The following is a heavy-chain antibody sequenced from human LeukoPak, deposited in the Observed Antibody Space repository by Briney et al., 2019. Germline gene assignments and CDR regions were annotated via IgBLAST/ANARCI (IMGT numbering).Heavy chain of an antibody. CDR1: GFTFSTYV. CDR2: ILGSGGGT. Sequence: GRSLRLSCAASGFTFSTYVMTRVRQAPGKGLEWVSAILGSGGGTYYTDSVKGRFTISRDNSKNTLYLQMNSLRAEDTAVYYCATTPGAYYYYHMDVWGQGTTVTVSS. D-gene: IGHD3-10*01. V-gene: IGHV3-23*01. CDR3: ATTPGAYYYYHMDV. J-gene: IGHJ6*02.